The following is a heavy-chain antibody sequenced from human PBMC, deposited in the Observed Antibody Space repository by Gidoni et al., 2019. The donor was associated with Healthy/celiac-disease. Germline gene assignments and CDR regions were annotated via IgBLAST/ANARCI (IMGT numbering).Heavy chain of an antibody. Sequence: QVQLVQSGAEVTKPGASVKVSCKASGYTFTSYYMHWVRQAPGQGLEWMGIINPSGGSTSYAQKFQGRVTMTRDTSTSTVYMELSSLRSEDTAVYYCARVGIAVAGKSWGFDYWGQGTLVTVSS. CDR2: INPSGGST. V-gene: IGHV1-46*01. D-gene: IGHD6-19*01. CDR1: GYTFTSYY. J-gene: IGHJ4*02. CDR3: ARVGIAVAGKSWGFDY.